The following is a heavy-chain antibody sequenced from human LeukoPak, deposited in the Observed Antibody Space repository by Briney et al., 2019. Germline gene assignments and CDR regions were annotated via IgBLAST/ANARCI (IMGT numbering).Heavy chain of an antibody. CDR3: AKVPYCTGGSCLYYFDY. V-gene: IGHV1-2*06. Sequence: GASVKVSCKASGYTFTGYYMHWVRQAPGQGLEWMGRIHPNSGGTNYAQKFQGRVTMTRDTSISTAYMELSSLRSDDTALYYRAKVPYCTGGSCLYYFDYWGQGTLVTVSS. J-gene: IGHJ4*02. CDR1: GYTFTGYY. D-gene: IGHD2-15*01. CDR2: IHPNSGGT.